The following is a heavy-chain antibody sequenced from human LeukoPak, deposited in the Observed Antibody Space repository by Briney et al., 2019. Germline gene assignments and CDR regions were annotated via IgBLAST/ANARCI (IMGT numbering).Heavy chain of an antibody. CDR1: GFTFSTYG. CDR3: AKDLAGSGSYSFDY. Sequence: GGSLRLSCAASGFTFSTYGMHWVRQAPGRGLEWVSAISGSGGSTYYADSVKGRFTTSRDNSKNTLYLQMNSLRAEDTAVYYCAKDLAGSGSYSFDYWGQGTLVTVSS. D-gene: IGHD1-26*01. J-gene: IGHJ4*02. CDR2: ISGSGGST. V-gene: IGHV3-23*01.